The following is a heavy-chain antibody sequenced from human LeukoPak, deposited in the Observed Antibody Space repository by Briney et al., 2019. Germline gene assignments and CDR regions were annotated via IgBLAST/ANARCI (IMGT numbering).Heavy chain of an antibody. J-gene: IGHJ1*01. V-gene: IGHV3-23*01. Sequence: PGGSLRLSCAASGFTFSSYAMTWVRQAPGKGLEWVSTISGRGVSIYYADSARGRFTISRDNSKKTLYLQLNSLRAEDTAVYFCAKGAAAAGTAGEYLEHWGQGTLVTVSS. CDR1: GFTFSSYA. D-gene: IGHD6-13*01. CDR3: AKGAAAAGTAGEYLEH. CDR2: ISGRGVSI.